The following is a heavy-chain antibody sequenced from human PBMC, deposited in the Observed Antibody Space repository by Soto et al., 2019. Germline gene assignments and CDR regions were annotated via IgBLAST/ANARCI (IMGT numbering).Heavy chain of an antibody. D-gene: IGHD3-16*01. CDR1: GFTFSSYS. CDR2: ISSSSTYI. J-gene: IGHJ5*02. V-gene: IGHV3-21*01. CDR3: ATNMWSGGDNWFDP. Sequence: EVQLVESGGGLVKPGGSLRLSCAASGFTFSSYSMNWVRQAPGKGLEWVSSISSSSTYIYYADSVKGRFTISSDNAKNSLYLQMNSLRAEDTAVYYCATNMWSGGDNWFDPWVQGTLVTVSS.